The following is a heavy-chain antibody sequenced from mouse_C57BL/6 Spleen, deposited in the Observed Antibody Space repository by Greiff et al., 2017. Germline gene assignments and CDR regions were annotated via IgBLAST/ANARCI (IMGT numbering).Heavy chain of an antibody. CDR3: ARGGNGSSYWYFDV. CDR1: GYTFTSYG. Sequence: QVQLKESGAELARPGASVKLSCKASGYTFTSYGISWVKQRTGQGLEWIGEIYPRSGNTYYNEKFKGKATLTADKSSSTAYMELRSLTSEDSAVYFWARGGNGSSYWYFDVWGTGTTVTVSS. CDR2: IYPRSGNT. V-gene: IGHV1-81*01. J-gene: IGHJ1*03. D-gene: IGHD1-1*01.